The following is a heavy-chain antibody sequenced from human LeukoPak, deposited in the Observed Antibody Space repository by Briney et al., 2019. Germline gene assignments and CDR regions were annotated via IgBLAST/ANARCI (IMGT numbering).Heavy chain of an antibody. V-gene: IGHV1-18*01. CDR2: ISAYNGNT. CDR1: GYTFTSYG. J-gene: IGHJ3*02. Sequence: GASVTVSCRPSGYTFTSYGISGVRQAPGQGLGGMGWISAYNGNTNYAQKLQGRVTMTTDTSTSTAYMELRSLRSDDTAVYYCARGAHGGFLEPWAFDIWGQGTMVTVSS. CDR3: ARGAHGGFLEPWAFDI. D-gene: IGHD3-3*01.